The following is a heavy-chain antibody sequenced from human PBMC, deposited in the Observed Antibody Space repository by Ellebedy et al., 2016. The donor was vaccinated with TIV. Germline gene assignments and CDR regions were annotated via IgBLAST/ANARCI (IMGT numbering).Heavy chain of an antibody. V-gene: IGHV4-59*01. J-gene: IGHJ6*02. CDR3: ARSRDWFYGMDV. D-gene: IGHD3-9*01. Sequence: SRVTISVDTSKSQFSLRLSAVTAADTAVYYCARSRDWFYGMDVWGQGTTVTVSS.